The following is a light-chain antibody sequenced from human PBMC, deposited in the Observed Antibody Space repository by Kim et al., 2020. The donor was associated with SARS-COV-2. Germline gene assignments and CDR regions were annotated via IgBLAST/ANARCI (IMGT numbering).Light chain of an antibody. V-gene: IGKV3-20*01. CDR1: QSVSSSY. J-gene: IGKJ1*01. CDR2: GAS. Sequence: EIVLTQSPGTLSLSPGERATLSCRASQSVSSSYLAWYQQKPGQAPRLLIYGASSRATGIPDRFSGSGPGTDFTLTISRLEPEDFAVYYCQQNVDSARTFGQGTKVDIK. CDR3: QQNVDSART.